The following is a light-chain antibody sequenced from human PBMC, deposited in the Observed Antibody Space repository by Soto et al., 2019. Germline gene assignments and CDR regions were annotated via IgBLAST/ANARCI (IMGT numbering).Light chain of an antibody. Sequence: DSQMAGSPSTLSASVGEGVTITCRASESIGEWLAWYQQKPGKAPKALISHASNLESGVPSRFSGSGSGTDFTLTISGLQPDDFATYYCQHYNSYPLTSGGGTKVDI. CDR2: HAS. CDR1: ESIGEW. V-gene: IGKV1-5*01. CDR3: QHYNSYPLT. J-gene: IGKJ4*01.